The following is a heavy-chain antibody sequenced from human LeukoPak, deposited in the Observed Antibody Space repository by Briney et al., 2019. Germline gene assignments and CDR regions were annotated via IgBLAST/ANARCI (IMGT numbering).Heavy chain of an antibody. CDR3: ARDPSNTSGWKTWFDP. Sequence: ASVKVSCKASGYTFNSHGISWVRQAPGQGLEWMGWISAYNGDTNYAQKFQGRVTLTTDRTTSTAYLELRSLRSDDTAVYYCARDPSNTSGWKTWFDPWGQGTLVTVSS. J-gene: IGHJ5*02. CDR1: GYTFNSHG. V-gene: IGHV1-18*04. CDR2: ISAYNGDT. D-gene: IGHD6-19*01.